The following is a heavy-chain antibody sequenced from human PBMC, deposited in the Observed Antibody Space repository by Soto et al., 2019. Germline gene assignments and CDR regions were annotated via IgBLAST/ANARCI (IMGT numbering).Heavy chain of an antibody. CDR3: ATDGEYQLLVDSSSRGMDV. Sequence: ASVKVSCKVSGYTLTELSMHWVRQAPGKGLEWMGGFDPEDGETIYAQKFQGRVTMTEDTSTDTAYMELSSLRSEDTAAYYCATDGEYQLLVDSSSRGMDVWGQGTTVTVSS. CDR1: GYTLTELS. V-gene: IGHV1-24*01. D-gene: IGHD2-2*01. CDR2: FDPEDGET. J-gene: IGHJ6*02.